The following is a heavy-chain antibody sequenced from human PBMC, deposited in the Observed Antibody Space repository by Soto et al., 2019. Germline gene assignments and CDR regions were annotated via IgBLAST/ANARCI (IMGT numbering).Heavy chain of an antibody. CDR1: GFTFTNSA. V-gene: IGHV3-23*01. CDR2: ISGGGSRT. J-gene: IGHJ5*02. D-gene: IGHD4-17*01. CDR3: ARDPSVTTPNWFDP. Sequence: GGSLRLSCSASGFTFTNSAMSWVRQAPGRGLEWVADISGGGSRTYYADSVKGRFTVSRDNSKNTVYLQMSGLRAEDTAVYYCARDPSVTTPNWFDPWGQGTLVTVSS.